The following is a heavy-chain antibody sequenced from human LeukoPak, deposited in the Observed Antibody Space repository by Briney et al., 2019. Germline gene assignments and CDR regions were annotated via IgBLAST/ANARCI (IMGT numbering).Heavy chain of an antibody. CDR2: IYYSGST. V-gene: IGHV4-39*01. D-gene: IGHD4-17*01. CDR3: ARRRLRPEAFDI. J-gene: IGHJ3*02. Sequence: SETLSLTCTVSGGSISSSSYHWGWIRQPPGKGLEWIGNIYYSGSTYYNPSLKSRVTISVDTSKNQFSLKLSSVTAADTAVYYCARRRLRPEAFDIWGQGTMVTVSP. CDR1: GGSISSSSYH.